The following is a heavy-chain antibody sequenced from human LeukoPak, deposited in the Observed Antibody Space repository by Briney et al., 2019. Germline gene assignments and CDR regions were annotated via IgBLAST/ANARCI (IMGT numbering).Heavy chain of an antibody. D-gene: IGHD2-8*01. J-gene: IGHJ4*02. V-gene: IGHV3-7*01. CDR1: GFTFSSYW. CDR2: IKQDGSEK. Sequence: GGSLRLSCAASGFTFSSYWMSWVRQAPGKGLEWVANIKQDGSEKYYVDSVKGRFTISRDNAKNSLYLQMNSLRAEDTAVYYCAKDLIPRPGPFDYWGQGTLVTVSS. CDR3: AKDLIPRPGPFDY.